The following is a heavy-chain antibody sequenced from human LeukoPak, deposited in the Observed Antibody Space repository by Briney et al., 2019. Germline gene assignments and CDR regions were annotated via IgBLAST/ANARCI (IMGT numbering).Heavy chain of an antibody. CDR1: GDSIISSTYY. CDR2: IYYSGGT. J-gene: IGHJ4*02. CDR3: ARLYNGKRPPDY. V-gene: IGHV4-39*01. Sequence: PSETLSLTCSVSGDSIISSTYYWGWIRQPPGRGLEWIGSIYYSGGTYYNPSLRSRAAMSIDTSKSQLYLRLSSVTAADTAIYYCARLYNGKRPPDYWGQGTLVTVSS. D-gene: IGHD1-14*01.